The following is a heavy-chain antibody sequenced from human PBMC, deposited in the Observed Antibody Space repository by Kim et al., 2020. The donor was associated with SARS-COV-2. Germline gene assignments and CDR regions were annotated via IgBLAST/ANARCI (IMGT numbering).Heavy chain of an antibody. D-gene: IGHD2-15*01. CDR2: IWYDGSNK. CDR3: AGDSKLGYCSGGGCYSGFDY. CDR1: GFTFSSYD. V-gene: IGHV3-33*01. J-gene: IGHJ4*02. Sequence: GGSLRLSCAASGFTFSSYDIHWVRQAPGKGLEWVAVIWYDGSNKYYADSVKGRFTISRDNSKNTLYLQMNRLRAEDTAVYYCAGDSKLGYCSGGGCYSGFDYWGQGTLVTVS.